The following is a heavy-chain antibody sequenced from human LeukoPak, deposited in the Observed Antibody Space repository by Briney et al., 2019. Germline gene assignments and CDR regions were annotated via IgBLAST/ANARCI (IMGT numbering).Heavy chain of an antibody. Sequence: SETLSLTCAVYGGSFSGYYWSWIRQPPGKGLEWIGYIYYSGSTNYNPSLKSRVTISVDTSKNQFSLKLSSVTAADTAVYYCARIAAAGTEFDYWGQGTLATVSS. CDR1: GGSFSGYY. J-gene: IGHJ4*02. CDR3: ARIAAAGTEFDY. CDR2: IYYSGST. V-gene: IGHV4-59*08. D-gene: IGHD6-13*01.